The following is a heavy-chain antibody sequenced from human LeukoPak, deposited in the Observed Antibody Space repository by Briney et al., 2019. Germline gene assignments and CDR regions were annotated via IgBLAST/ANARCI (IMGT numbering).Heavy chain of an antibody. J-gene: IGHJ4*02. D-gene: IGHD5-18*01. CDR1: GGTFSSYA. V-gene: IGHV1-69*05. CDR3: ARDTGYSYGD. Sequence: ASVKVTCKASGGTFSSYAISWVRQAPGQGLEWMGGIIPIFGTANYAQKFQGRVTITTDESTSTAYMELSSLRSEDTAVYYCARDTGYSYGDWGQGTLVTVSS. CDR2: IIPIFGTA.